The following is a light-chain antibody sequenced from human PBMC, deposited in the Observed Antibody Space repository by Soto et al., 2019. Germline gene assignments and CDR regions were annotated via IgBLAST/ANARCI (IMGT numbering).Light chain of an antibody. CDR1: NSDIGNNY. CDR3: GTWDSRLNAL. CDR2: DND. J-gene: IGLJ2*01. V-gene: IGLV1-51*01. Sequence: QSVLTQPPSVSASPGQKVTISCSGTNSDIGNNYDSWYQLLPGTAPKLLIYDNDKRPSGIPDRFSGSKSGTSASLGITGLQTGDEADYYCGTWDSRLNALFGRGTKLTVL.